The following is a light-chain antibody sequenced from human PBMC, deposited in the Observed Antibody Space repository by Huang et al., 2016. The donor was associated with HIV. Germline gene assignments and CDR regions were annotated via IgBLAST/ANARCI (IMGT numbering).Light chain of an antibody. J-gene: IGKJ2*01. CDR2: GVS. CDR1: QNIRSDY. CDR3: QQYDSSPTT. Sequence: NQNIRSDYVAWYRQKPGQAPSLLIYGVSRRATGVPDRFSGSGSGTEFSLTISRLGPDDCAVFFCQQYDSSPTTFGQGTNLEIK. V-gene: IGKV3-20*01.